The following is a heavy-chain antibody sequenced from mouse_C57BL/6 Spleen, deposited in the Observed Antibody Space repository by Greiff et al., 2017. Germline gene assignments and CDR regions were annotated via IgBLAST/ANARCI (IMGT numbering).Heavy chain of an antibody. CDR3: ARRNSRHYAMDY. D-gene: IGHD2-12*01. Sequence: QVQLQQPGAELVKPGASVKMSCKASGYTFTSYWITWVKQRPGQGLEWIGDIYPGSGSTNYNEKFKSQATLTVDTSSSTAYMQLSSLTSEDSAVYYCARRNSRHYAMDYWGQGTSVTVAS. J-gene: IGHJ4*01. CDR1: GYTFTSYW. V-gene: IGHV1-55*01. CDR2: IYPGSGST.